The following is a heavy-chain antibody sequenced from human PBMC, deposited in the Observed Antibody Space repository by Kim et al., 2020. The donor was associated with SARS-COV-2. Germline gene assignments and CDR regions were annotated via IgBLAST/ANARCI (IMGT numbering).Heavy chain of an antibody. D-gene: IGHD3-10*01. CDR3: ATNRAGSYYNHGMDV. J-gene: IGHJ6*02. V-gene: IGHV3-53*01. CDR2: IHSDGGT. Sequence: GGSLRLSCAASGFTVSSNSMSWVRQAPGKGLEWVSVIHSDGGTNYADSVKGRFTISIDNSKNTLYFQMNTLRAEDTAVYYCATNRAGSYYNHGMDVWGQGTTVTVSS. CDR1: GFTVSSNS.